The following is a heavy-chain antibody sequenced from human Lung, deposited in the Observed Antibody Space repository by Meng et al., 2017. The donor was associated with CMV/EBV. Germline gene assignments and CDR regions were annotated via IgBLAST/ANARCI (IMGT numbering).Heavy chain of an antibody. CDR3: ARRLPYYGRDV. CDR1: GFIFSAYE. J-gene: IGHJ6*02. V-gene: IGHV3-48*03. CDR2: IHARGHIV. Sequence: GGSLRLXXAASGFIFSAYEIIWVRQAPGKGLEWVSYIHARGHIVHYADFVNGRFTISRDSAKNSVDLQMSSLRVEDTAVYYCARRLPYYGRDVWGQGTPVTVSS.